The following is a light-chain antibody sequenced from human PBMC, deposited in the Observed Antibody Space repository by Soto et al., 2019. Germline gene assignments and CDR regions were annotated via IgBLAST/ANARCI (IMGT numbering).Light chain of an antibody. CDR3: QQYNNWRPYT. Sequence: EIVMTQSPATLSVSPGERATLSCRASLSVSSNLAWYQHKAGQAPRLLIYGASTRATGVPARFSGSGSGTEFTLTMSSLQSEDFAVYYCQQYNNWRPYTFGQGTKLEIK. CDR2: GAS. V-gene: IGKV3-15*01. CDR1: LSVSSN. J-gene: IGKJ2*01.